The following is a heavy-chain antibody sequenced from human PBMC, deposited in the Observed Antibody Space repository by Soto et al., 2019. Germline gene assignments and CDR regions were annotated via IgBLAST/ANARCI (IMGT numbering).Heavy chain of an antibody. D-gene: IGHD6-19*01. Sequence: GGSLRLSCAASGFTFSNYWMTWVRQAPGKGLEWVANIERDGREKYYVDSVKGRFTISRDNAKNSLYLQMNSLRAEDTAMYYCARVDKVVDGTYDYYYRDVWGRGTTVTVSS. CDR1: GFTFSNYW. CDR3: ARVDKVVDGTYDYYYRDV. CDR2: IERDGREK. J-gene: IGHJ6*03. V-gene: IGHV3-7*01.